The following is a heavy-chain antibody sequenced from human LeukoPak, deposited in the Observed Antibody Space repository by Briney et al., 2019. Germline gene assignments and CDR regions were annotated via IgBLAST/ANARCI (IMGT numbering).Heavy chain of an antibody. CDR1: GYTFTSYG. Sequence: GASVKVSCKASGYTFTSYGISWVRQAPGQGPEWMGWISAYSTYNGNTNYAQKFQGRVTITADESTSTAYMELSSLRSEDTAVYYCARVAAAANNWFDPWGQGTLVTVSS. CDR3: ARVAAAANNWFDP. J-gene: IGHJ5*02. CDR2: ISAYSTYNGNT. D-gene: IGHD6-13*01. V-gene: IGHV1-18*01.